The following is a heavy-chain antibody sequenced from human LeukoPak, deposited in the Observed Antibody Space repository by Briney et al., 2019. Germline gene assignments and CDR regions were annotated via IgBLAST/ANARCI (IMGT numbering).Heavy chain of an antibody. D-gene: IGHD3-22*01. J-gene: IGHJ4*02. CDR1: GYTLTELS. V-gene: IGHV1-24*01. CDR2: FDPEDGET. CDR3: ATAEYDSSGHKGFDY. Sequence: ASVTVSCKVSGYTLTELSMHWVRQAPGKGREWMGGFDPEDGETIYAQKFQGRVTMTEDTSTDTAYMELSSLRSEDTAVYYCATAEYDSSGHKGFDYWGQGTLVTVSS.